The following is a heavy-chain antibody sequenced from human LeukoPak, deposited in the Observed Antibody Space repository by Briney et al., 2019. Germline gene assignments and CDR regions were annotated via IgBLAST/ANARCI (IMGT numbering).Heavy chain of an antibody. D-gene: IGHD2-2*01. J-gene: IGHJ5*02. CDR2: IYPGDSDT. V-gene: IGHV5-51*01. CDR3: ARLDAVPAAIDGVTNWFDP. Sequence: GESLKISCKGSGYSFTSYWIGWVRQMPGKGLEWMGIIYPGDSDTRYSPSFQGQVTISADKSISTAYLQWSSLKASDTAMYYCARLDAVPAAIDGVTNWFDPWGQGTLVTVSS. CDR1: GYSFTSYW.